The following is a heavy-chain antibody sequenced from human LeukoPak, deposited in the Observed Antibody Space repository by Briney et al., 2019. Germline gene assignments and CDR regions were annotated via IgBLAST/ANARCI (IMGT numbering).Heavy chain of an antibody. CDR1: GGSISSHY. D-gene: IGHD3-9*01. V-gene: IGHV4-59*11. J-gene: IGHJ4*02. CDR3: ARVSYFDWLFDY. Sequence: SETLSLTCTVSGGSISSHYGSWIRQPPGKGLEWIGYIYYSGSTNYNPSLKSRVTISVDTSKNQFSLKLSSVTAADTAVYYCARVSYFDWLFDYWGQGTLVTVSS. CDR2: IYYSGST.